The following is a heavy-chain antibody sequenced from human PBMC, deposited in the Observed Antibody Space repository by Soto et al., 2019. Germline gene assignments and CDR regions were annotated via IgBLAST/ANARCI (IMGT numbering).Heavy chain of an antibody. D-gene: IGHD6-6*01. Sequence: PGGSLRLSCAASGFTFSDHYMSWIRQAPGKGLEWVSYISSSGSNTYYADSVKGRFTISRDNAKNSLYLQMNSLRAEDTAVYYCARPRNPYSSSWWSDYWGQGTLVTVSS. CDR3: ARPRNPYSSSWWSDY. V-gene: IGHV3-11*04. CDR2: ISSSGSNT. J-gene: IGHJ4*02. CDR1: GFTFSDHY.